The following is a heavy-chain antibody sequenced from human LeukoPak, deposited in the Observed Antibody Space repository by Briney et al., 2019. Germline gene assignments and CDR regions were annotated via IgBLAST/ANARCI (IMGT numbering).Heavy chain of an antibody. CDR2: ISYDGSNK. J-gene: IGHJ4*02. D-gene: IGHD6-13*01. CDR3: AKGYSSSWYVFDY. Sequence: GSLRLSCAASGFTFSSYGMHWVRQAPGKGLEWVAVISYDGSNKYYADSVKGRFTISRDNSKNTLYLQMNSLRAEDTAVYYCAKGYSSSWYVFDYWGQGTPVTVSS. CDR1: GFTFSSYG. V-gene: IGHV3-30*18.